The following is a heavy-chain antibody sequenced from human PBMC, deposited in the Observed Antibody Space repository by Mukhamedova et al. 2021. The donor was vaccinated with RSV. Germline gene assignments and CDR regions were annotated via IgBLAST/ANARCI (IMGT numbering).Heavy chain of an antibody. D-gene: IGHD3-22*01. V-gene: IGHV5-51*01. CDR2: IYPDDSDT. CDR3: ARPLEEFYYDSSGYVGAFYI. Sequence: EYMGIIYPDDSDTRYSPSFQGQVTISADKSISTAYLQWSSLKASDTAMYYCARPLEEFYYDSSGYVGAFYIWGQGTMVTFSS. J-gene: IGHJ3*02.